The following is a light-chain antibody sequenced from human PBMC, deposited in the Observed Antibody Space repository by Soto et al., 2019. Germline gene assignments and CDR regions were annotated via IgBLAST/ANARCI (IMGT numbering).Light chain of an antibody. CDR2: EVS. Sequence: DVVMTQTPLSLSVAPGQPASIYCKSSQSLLHITGKTFLFWYLQKPGQSPQLLIYEVSTRVSGVPDRFSGSGSGTDFTLEISRLETDDVGIYYCMQSTQLPPTFGQGTRLGIE. CDR1: QSLLHITGKTF. CDR3: MQSTQLPPT. J-gene: IGKJ5*01. V-gene: IGKV2D-29*02.